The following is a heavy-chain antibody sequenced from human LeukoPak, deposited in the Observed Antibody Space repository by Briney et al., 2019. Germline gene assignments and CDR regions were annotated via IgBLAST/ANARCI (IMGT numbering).Heavy chain of an antibody. CDR3: ARAYYYDSSGYPFDY. V-gene: IGHV4-61*02. CDR2: IYTSGST. D-gene: IGHD3-22*01. Sequence: SETLSLTCTVSGGSISSGSYYWSWIRQPAGKGLEWIGRIYTSGSTNYNPSLKSRVTISVDTSKNQFSLKLSSVTAADTAVYYCARAYYYDSSGYPFDYWGQGTLVTVYS. CDR1: GGSISSGSYY. J-gene: IGHJ4*02.